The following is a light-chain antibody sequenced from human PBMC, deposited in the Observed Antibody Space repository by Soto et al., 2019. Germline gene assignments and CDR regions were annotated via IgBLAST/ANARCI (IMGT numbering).Light chain of an antibody. J-gene: IGKJ1*01. CDR2: DAS. CDR3: QQYNNWPRT. V-gene: IGKV3-15*01. CDR1: QSLSSN. Sequence: EIVMTRSPDTLSVSPGERATLSCRASQSLSSNLAWYQQKPGQAPRLLIYDASKRATGIPARFSGSGSGTEFTLTISSLQSEDFAVYYCQQYNNWPRTFGQGTKVDIK.